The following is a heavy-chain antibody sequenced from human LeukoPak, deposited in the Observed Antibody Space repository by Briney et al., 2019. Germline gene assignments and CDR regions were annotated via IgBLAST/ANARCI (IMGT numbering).Heavy chain of an antibody. CDR3: VKVGGSGYYPDI. V-gene: IGHV3-7*05. CDR2: TNQDESEK. D-gene: IGHD3-22*01. J-gene: IGHJ3*02. CDR1: GFTFSRYW. Sequence: GGSLRLSCAASGFTFSRYWMSWVRQAPGKGLERVANTNQDESEKYFVDSVKGRFTISRDNSKNTVNLQMNSLRGEDTAVYYCVKVGGSGYYPDIWGQGTMVTVSS.